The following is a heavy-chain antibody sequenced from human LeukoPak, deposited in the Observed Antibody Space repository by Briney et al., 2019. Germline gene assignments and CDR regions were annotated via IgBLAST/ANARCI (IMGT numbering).Heavy chain of an antibody. V-gene: IGHV7-4-1*02. CDR3: ARSMSGATVGC. CDR2: INTNTGNP. D-gene: IGHD3-3*01. CDR1: GYTFTNHG. J-gene: IGHJ4*02. Sequence: GASVKVSRKASGYTFTNHGMNWVRQAPGQGLEWMGWINTNTGNPTYAQGFTGRFVFSLDSSVSTAYLQINSLKAEDTAVYYCARSMSGATVGCWGQGTLVTVSS.